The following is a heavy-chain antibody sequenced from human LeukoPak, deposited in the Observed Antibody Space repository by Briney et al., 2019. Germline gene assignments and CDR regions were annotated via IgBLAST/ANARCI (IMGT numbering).Heavy chain of an antibody. CDR3: ARGRYYYGSGSYFGGYYFDY. J-gene: IGHJ4*02. V-gene: IGHV3-72*01. CDR2: IRNEATSYTT. CDR1: GFTFSDHY. D-gene: IGHD3-10*01. Sequence: GGSLRLSCAASGFTFSDHYMDWVRQAPGKGLEWVGRIRNEATSYTTEYAASVKGRFTISRDDSKNSLYLQMNSLKTEDTAVYYCARGRYYYGSGSYFGGYYFDYWGQGTLDTVSS.